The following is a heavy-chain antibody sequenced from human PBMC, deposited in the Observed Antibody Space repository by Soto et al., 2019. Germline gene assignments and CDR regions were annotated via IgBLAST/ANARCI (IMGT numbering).Heavy chain of an antibody. V-gene: IGHV1-69*04. CDR1: RGIMRLYD. J-gene: IGHJ4*02. D-gene: IGHD1-26*01. CDR3: ARREIQGPIDY. CDR2: IIPDSPRDVV. Sequence: SVKASCKSSRGIMRLYDITWMRQAPGQGLEWVGTIIPDSPRDVVFYGQTFQGRATITADKSTSTVFLDLSSLTSEDTAVFYCARREIQGPIDYWGQGTLVTVSS.